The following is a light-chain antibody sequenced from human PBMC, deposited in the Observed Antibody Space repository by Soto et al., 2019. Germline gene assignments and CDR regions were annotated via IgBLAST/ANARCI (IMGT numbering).Light chain of an antibody. CDR3: QTYDSSLSGVI. V-gene: IGLV1-40*01. CDR2: GDI. CDR1: SSNIGSHYG. Sequence: QPVLTQPPSVSGAPGQTVTISCTGSSSNIGSHYGVHWYQQLPGAVPKLLIYGDINRPSGVPDRFSGSRSATSASLAITGLQAVDEADYYCQTYDSSLSGVIFGGGTKLTVL. J-gene: IGLJ2*01.